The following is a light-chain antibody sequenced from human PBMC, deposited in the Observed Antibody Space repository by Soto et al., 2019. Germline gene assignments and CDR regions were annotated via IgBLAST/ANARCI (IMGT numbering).Light chain of an antibody. CDR3: NSFRVNHLYV. Sequence: QSVLTQPASVSGCPGQTITISCTGTSSDIGGYNAVSWYQHHPSKAPKLIIYEVTHRPAGISDRFSASKSGNTASLTISGLQAEDEADYYCNSFRVNHLYVFGTGTKVTVL. V-gene: IGLV2-14*01. CDR2: EVT. J-gene: IGLJ1*01. CDR1: SSDIGGYNA.